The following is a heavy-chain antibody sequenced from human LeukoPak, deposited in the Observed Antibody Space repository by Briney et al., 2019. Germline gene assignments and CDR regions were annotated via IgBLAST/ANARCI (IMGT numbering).Heavy chain of an antibody. CDR3: ARLVGPDSACGGDCYWDY. V-gene: IGHV4-39*07. CDR2: IDYSGST. CDR1: GGSISGTDHF. Sequence: SETLSLTCTVSGGSISGTDHFWGWIRQSPGKGLEWIGSIDYSGSTYYNPSLKSRVTISVDTSKNQFSLKLSSVTAADTAVYYCARLVGPDSACGGDCYWDYWGQGTLVTVSS. D-gene: IGHD2-21*02. J-gene: IGHJ4*02.